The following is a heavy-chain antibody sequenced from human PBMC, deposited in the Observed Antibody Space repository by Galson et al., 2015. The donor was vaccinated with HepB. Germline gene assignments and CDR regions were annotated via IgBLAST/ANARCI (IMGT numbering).Heavy chain of an antibody. CDR3: AKDRWGSGWQQSPFDY. D-gene: IGHD3-22*01. J-gene: IGHJ4*02. CDR1: GFTFSSYG. CDR2: ISYDGSNK. Sequence: SLRLSCAASGFTFSSYGMHWVRQAPGKGLEWVAVISYDGSNKCYADSVKGRFTISRDNSKNTLYLQMNSLRAEDTAVYYCAKDRWGSGWQQSPFDYWGQGTLVTVSS. V-gene: IGHV3-30*18.